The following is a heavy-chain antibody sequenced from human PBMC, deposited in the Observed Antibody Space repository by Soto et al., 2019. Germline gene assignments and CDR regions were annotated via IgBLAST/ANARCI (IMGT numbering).Heavy chain of an antibody. CDR2: INGGTGQT. D-gene: IGHD1-26*01. V-gene: IGHV1-3*01. Sequence: ASVKVSCQASRYSFSPFAMHWVRQAPGQSPEWMGWINGGTGQTKFSQRVQDRITITRDASARTAYRELRSLRSEDTGMYDGASGNGIEENYLYYGLDIWGQGPTATVS. CDR3: ASGNGIEENYLYYGLDI. J-gene: IGHJ6*02. CDR1: RYSFSPFA.